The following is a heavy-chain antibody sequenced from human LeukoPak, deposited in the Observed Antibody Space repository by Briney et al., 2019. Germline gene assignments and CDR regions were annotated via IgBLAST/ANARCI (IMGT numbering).Heavy chain of an antibody. Sequence: SGTLSLTCAVYGGSFSGYYWSWIRQPPGKGLEWIGEINHSGSTNYNPSLKSRVTISVDTSKNQFSLKLSSVTAADTAVYYCARGRRGLRSFPKHPSFDYWGQGTLVTVSS. CDR3: ARGRRGLRSFPKHPSFDY. J-gene: IGHJ4*02. V-gene: IGHV4-34*01. CDR2: INHSGST. D-gene: IGHD3-3*01. CDR1: GGSFSGYY.